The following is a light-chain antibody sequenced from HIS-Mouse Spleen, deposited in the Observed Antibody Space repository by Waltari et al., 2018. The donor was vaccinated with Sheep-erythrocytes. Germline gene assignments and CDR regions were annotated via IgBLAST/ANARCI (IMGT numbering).Light chain of an antibody. Sequence: QSALTQPASVSGSPGQSITISCTGTSSDVGSYNLVSWYQQHPGKAPKLMIYEVSNRPSGVPARFSGSKSGNTASLTISGLQAEDEADYYCSSYTSSSTYWVFGGGTKLTVL. CDR1: SSDVGSYNL. V-gene: IGLV2-14*02. J-gene: IGLJ3*02. CDR3: SSYTSSSTYWV. CDR2: EVS.